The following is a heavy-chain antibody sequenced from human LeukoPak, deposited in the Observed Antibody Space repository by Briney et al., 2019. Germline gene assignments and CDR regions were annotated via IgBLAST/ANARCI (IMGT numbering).Heavy chain of an antibody. Sequence: ASVKVSCKASGYTFTSKYIHWVRQAPGQGLDWMGMIIPGGGSTTYAQKFRDRVTMTRDASTSTVYMELSRLRSDDTAVYYCARDNRWTFDYWGQGTLVTVSS. D-gene: IGHD1-14*01. CDR1: GYTFTSKY. V-gene: IGHV1-46*01. CDR3: ARDNRWTFDY. CDR2: IIPGGGST. J-gene: IGHJ4*02.